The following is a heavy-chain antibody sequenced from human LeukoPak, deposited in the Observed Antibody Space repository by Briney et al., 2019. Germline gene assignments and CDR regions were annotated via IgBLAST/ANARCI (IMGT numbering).Heavy chain of an antibody. CDR2: INHSGST. V-gene: IGHV4-34*01. J-gene: IGHJ3*02. D-gene: IGHD3-3*01. CDR1: GGSFSGYY. Sequence: PSETLSLTCAVYGGSFSGYYWSWIRQPPGKGLEWIGEINHSGSTNYNPSLKSRVTISVDTSKNQFSLKLSSVTAADTAVYYCARSEYYDFWSGYYTGRTSGFDIWGQGTMVTVSS. CDR3: ARSEYYDFWSGYYTGRTSGFDI.